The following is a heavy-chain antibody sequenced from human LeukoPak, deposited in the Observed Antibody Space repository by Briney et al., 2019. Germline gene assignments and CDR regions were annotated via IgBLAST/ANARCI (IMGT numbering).Heavy chain of an antibody. CDR2: ISSSSSTI. J-gene: IGHJ4*02. CDR3: AKDLWFGESPGFDY. D-gene: IGHD3-10*01. CDR1: GFTFSSYS. V-gene: IGHV3-48*04. Sequence: GGSLRLSCAASGFTFSSYSMNWVRQAPEKGLEWVSYISSSSSTIYYADSVKGRFTISRDNAKNSLYLQMNSLRAEDTALYYCAKDLWFGESPGFDYWGQGTLVTVSS.